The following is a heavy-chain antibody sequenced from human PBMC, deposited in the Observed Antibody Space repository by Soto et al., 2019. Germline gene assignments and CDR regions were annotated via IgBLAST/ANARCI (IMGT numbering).Heavy chain of an antibody. CDR2: ISAYNGNT. J-gene: IGHJ5*02. CDR1: GYNFNSYT. CDR3: ARVVGALGPWFDP. D-gene: IGHD1-26*01. V-gene: IGHV1-18*01. Sequence: QVQLVQSGAEVKKPGASVKVSCKASGYNFNSYTISWVRQAPGQGLEWMGRISAYNGNTNYAQKLQGRVTMTTDTSTSTAYMELRGLGSDDTAVYHCARVVGALGPWFDPWGQGTLVTVSS.